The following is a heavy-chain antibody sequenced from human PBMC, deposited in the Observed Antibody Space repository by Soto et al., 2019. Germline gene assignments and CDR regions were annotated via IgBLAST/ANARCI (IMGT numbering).Heavy chain of an antibody. CDR1: GYTFTAYY. J-gene: IGHJ4*02. D-gene: IGHD3-10*01. CDR3: ARAVHTMMQGVRFSVDQ. Sequence: QVQLVQSGAEMKKPGASVKVSCEASGYTFTAYYIHWVRQAPGQGLEWMGWINPNGGGTKYAQKFQGRGTTTRDTSITTDYMEMTRLTSDDTAVYYCARAVHTMMQGVRFSVDQGGQGTLVTVSS. CDR2: INPNGGGT. V-gene: IGHV1-2*02.